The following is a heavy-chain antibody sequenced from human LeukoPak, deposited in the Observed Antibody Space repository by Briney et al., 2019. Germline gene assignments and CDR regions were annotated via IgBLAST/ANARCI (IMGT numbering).Heavy chain of an antibody. CDR2: IYHSGST. CDR1: GYSISSGYY. J-gene: IGHJ6*03. CDR3: ARTLVGATPDYYYYYMDV. V-gene: IGHV4-38-2*02. D-gene: IGHD1-26*01. Sequence: PSETLSLTCTVSGYSISSGYYWGWIRQPPGKGLEWIGSIYHSGSTNYNPSLKSRVTISVDTSKNQFSLKLSSVTAADTAVYYCARTLVGATPDYYYYYMDVWGKGTTVTVSS.